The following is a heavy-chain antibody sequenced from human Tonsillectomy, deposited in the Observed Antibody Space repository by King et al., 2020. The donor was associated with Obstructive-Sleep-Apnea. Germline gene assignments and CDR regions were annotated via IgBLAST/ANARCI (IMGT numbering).Heavy chain of an antibody. Sequence: PLQESGPGLVKPSETLSLTCTVSGGSISSHYWSWIRPPPGKGLEWIGFIYYRGNTIYNPALKSRVTISVDTSKKYFSLKLSSVTAADTAVYYCARGLTGYSSYDVLDIWGRGTLVTVSS. D-gene: IGHD3-9*01. CDR3: ARGLTGYSSYDVLDI. J-gene: IGHJ3*02. CDR1: GGSISSHY. V-gene: IGHV4-59*11. CDR2: IYYRGNT.